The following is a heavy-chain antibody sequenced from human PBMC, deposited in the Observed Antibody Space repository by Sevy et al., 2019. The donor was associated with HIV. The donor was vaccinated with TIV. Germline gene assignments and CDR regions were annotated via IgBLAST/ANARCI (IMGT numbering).Heavy chain of an antibody. CDR1: GFTFSSYS. V-gene: IGHV3-21*01. CDR2: ISSSGGYM. CDR3: ARGDMTTVTKFDF. D-gene: IGHD4-17*01. Sequence: GGSLRLSCAASGFTFSSYSMNWVRQAPGKGLEWVSSISSSGGYMYYADSVKGRFTISRDNAENSLYLQMNSLRAEDTAVYYCARGDMTTVTKFDFWGQGTLVTVSS. J-gene: IGHJ4*02.